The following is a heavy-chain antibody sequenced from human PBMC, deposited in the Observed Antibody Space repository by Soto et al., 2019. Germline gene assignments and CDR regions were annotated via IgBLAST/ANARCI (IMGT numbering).Heavy chain of an antibody. J-gene: IGHJ4*02. V-gene: IGHV3-30*18. Sequence: QVQLVESGGGVVQPGRSLRLSCAASGFTFSSYGMHWVRQAPGKGLEWVAVISYDGSNKYYADSVKGRFTISRDNSKNTLYLQMNSLRAEDTAVYYCAKDGWGDIVVVVAAAHFDYWGQGTLVTVSS. CDR3: AKDGWGDIVVVVAAAHFDY. CDR2: ISYDGSNK. D-gene: IGHD2-15*01. CDR1: GFTFSSYG.